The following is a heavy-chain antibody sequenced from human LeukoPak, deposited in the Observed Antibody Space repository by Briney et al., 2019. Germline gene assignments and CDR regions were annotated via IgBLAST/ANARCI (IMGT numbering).Heavy chain of an antibody. CDR2: ISYSGAAI. V-gene: IGHV3-11*01. Sequence: GGSLRLSCAASGFTFNDYYMTWIRQAPGKGLEWVSHISYSGAAIYTDSVKGRFTISRDNAKNSLYLQMNSLRAEDTAVYYCARVGSIAAAGTPDYWGQGTLVTVSS. J-gene: IGHJ4*02. CDR1: GFTFNDYY. CDR3: ARVGSIAAAGTPDY. D-gene: IGHD6-13*01.